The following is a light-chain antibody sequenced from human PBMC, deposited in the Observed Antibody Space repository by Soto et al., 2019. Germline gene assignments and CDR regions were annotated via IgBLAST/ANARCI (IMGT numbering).Light chain of an antibody. CDR2: GAS. J-gene: IGKJ1*01. CDR1: QSVSNNY. CDR3: QQYGSSRT. V-gene: IGKV3-20*01. Sequence: EIVLTQSPGTLSLSPGERATLSCRASQSVSNNYLAWYQQKPGQAPRLLIYGASSRATGIPDRFSGSGSGTEFTLTISRLEPEDFAVYYCQQYGSSRTFGQGTKVEIK.